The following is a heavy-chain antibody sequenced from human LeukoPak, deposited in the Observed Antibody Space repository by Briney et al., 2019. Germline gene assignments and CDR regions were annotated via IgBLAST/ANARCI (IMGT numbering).Heavy chain of an antibody. D-gene: IGHD7-27*01. CDR1: GFTFSSYT. J-gene: IGHJ4*02. CDR2: ITTSDGNT. V-gene: IGHV3-23*01. Sequence: GGSLRLSCAASGFTFSSYTMSWVRQAPGKGLERVSTITTSDGNTYYADSVKGRFTVSGDNSKNTLFLQMNSLRAEDTAVYYCAKDGGLWVSAHWGDSWGRGTLVTVSS. CDR3: AKDGGLWVSAHWGDS.